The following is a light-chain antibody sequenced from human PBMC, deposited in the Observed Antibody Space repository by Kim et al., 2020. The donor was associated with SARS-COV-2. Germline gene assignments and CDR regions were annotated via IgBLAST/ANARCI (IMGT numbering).Light chain of an antibody. CDR2: INNDGSH. CDR1: SGHSNYA. Sequence: QLVLTQSPSASASLGASVKLTCTLSSGHSNYAIAWHQQQPEKGPRYLMKINNDGSHTKGDGIPDRFSGSSSGAERYLTISSLQSEDEADYYCQTWGTGLVFGGGTQLTVL. V-gene: IGLV4-69*01. CDR3: QTWGTGLV. J-gene: IGLJ3*02.